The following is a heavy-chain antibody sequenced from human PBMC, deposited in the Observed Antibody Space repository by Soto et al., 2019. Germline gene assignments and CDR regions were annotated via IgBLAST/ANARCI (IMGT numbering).Heavy chain of an antibody. V-gene: IGHV3-23*01. D-gene: IGHD1-26*01. Sequence: EVQLLESGGTLVQPGGSLRLSCAASGFTFSTYAMNWVRQAPGKGLEWVSGIGASGGSTYYSDSLKGRFTISRDNSRNTVFLPIKSLRAEDTAVYYCAKSLWVGATTEGIDYWGQGTLVTVSS. J-gene: IGHJ4*02. CDR1: GFTFSTYA. CDR3: AKSLWVGATTEGIDY. CDR2: IGASGGST.